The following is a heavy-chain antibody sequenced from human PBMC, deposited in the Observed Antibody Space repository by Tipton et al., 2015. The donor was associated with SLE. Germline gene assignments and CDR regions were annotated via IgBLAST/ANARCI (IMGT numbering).Heavy chain of an antibody. CDR3: ARERAAADY. Sequence: EASGFTFSSYSMNWVRQAPGKGLEWVSSISSSSSYIYYADSVKGRFTISRDNAKNSLYLQMNSLRAEDTAVHYCARERAAADYWGQGTLVTVSS. J-gene: IGHJ4*02. V-gene: IGHV3-21*01. CDR1: GFTFSSYS. D-gene: IGHD6-13*01. CDR2: ISSSSSYI.